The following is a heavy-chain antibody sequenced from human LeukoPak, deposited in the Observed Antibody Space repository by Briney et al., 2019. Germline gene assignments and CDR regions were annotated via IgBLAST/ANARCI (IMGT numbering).Heavy chain of an antibody. CDR1: GGSISSYY. CDR2: IYYSGST. J-gene: IGHJ3*02. D-gene: IGHD6-6*01. CDR3: ARDRQLADAFDI. Sequence: QPSETLSLTCTVSGGSISSYYWSWIRQPPGKGLEGIGYIYYSGSTNYNPSLKSRVTISVDTSKNQFSLKRSSVTAADTAVYYCARDRQLADAFDIWGQGTMVTVSS. V-gene: IGHV4-59*12.